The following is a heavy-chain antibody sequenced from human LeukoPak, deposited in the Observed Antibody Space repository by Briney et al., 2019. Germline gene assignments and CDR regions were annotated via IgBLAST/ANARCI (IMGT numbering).Heavy chain of an antibody. CDR3: AREAAETFYYYYGMDV. Sequence: ASVKVSCKASGYTFTNYGISWVRQAPGQGLEWMGWISAYNGNTNYAQKLQGRVTMTTDTSTSTAYMELRSLRSDDTAVYYCAREAAETFYYYYGMDVWGQGTTVTVSS. CDR2: ISAYNGNT. J-gene: IGHJ6*02. CDR1: GYTFTNYG. D-gene: IGHD6-13*01. V-gene: IGHV1-18*01.